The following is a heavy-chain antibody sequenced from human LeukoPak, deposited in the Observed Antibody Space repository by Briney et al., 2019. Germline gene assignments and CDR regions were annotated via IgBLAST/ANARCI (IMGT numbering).Heavy chain of an antibody. D-gene: IGHD3-10*01. J-gene: IGHJ4*02. V-gene: IGHV3-9*01. CDR1: GFTFDDYA. Sequence: GGSLRLSCAASGFTFDDYAMHWVRQAPGKGLEWVSGISWNSGSIGYADSVKGRFTISGDNAKNSLYLQMNSLRAEDTALYYCAKDMGTGEPLDYWGQGTLVTVSS. CDR3: AKDMGTGEPLDY. CDR2: ISWNSGSI.